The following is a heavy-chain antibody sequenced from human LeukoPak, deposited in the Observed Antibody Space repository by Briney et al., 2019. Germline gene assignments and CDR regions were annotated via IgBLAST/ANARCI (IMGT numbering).Heavy chain of an antibody. CDR2: IIPIFGTA. J-gene: IGHJ4*02. V-gene: IGHV1-69*05. CDR1: GGTFSSYA. Sequence: SVKVSCKASGGTFSSYAISWVRQAPGQGLEWMGGIIPIFGTANYAQKFQGRVTMTTDTSTSTAYMELRSLRSDDTAVYYCARDQLEYSSSDPLDYWGQGTLVTVSS. CDR3: ARDQLEYSSSDPLDY. D-gene: IGHD6-6*01.